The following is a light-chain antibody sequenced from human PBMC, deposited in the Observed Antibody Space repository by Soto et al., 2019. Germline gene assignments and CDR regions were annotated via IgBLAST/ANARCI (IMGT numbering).Light chain of an antibody. V-gene: IGKV3-15*01. CDR2: GAS. CDR3: QQYSKWPPLT. Sequence: EVVMTQSPVTLSVSPGERATLSCRASQSVSSNLAWYQQKPGQPPRLLMYGASTRATGVPARFSGSGAGTEFTLTISSLQSEDFAVYYCQQYSKWPPLTFGGGTKVEIK. J-gene: IGKJ4*01. CDR1: QSVSSN.